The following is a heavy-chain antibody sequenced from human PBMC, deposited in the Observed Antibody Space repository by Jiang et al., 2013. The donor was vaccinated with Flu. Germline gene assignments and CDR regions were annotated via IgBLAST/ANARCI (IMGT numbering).Heavy chain of an antibody. V-gene: IGHV3-53*04. Sequence: ISRHNSKNTLYLQMNSLRAEDTAVYYCARSGYSSGWLDYWGQGTLVTVSS. J-gene: IGHJ4*02. CDR3: ARSGYSSGWLDY. D-gene: IGHD6-19*01.